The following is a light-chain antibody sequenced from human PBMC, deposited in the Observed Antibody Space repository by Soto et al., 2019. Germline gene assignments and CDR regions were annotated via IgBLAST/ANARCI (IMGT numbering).Light chain of an antibody. Sequence: QSVLTQPPSASGTPGQRVTISCSGSSSNIGSNTVNWYQQLPGTAPTLLIYSNNQRPSGVPDRFSGSKSGTSASLAISGLQSEDEAGYYCAAWDDSLNVVFGGGTKVTVL. CDR1: SSNIGSNT. V-gene: IGLV1-44*01. CDR2: SNN. J-gene: IGLJ2*01. CDR3: AAWDDSLNVV.